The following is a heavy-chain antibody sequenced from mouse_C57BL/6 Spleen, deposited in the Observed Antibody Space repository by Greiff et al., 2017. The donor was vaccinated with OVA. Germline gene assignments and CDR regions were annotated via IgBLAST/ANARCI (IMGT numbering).Heavy chain of an antibody. V-gene: IGHV1-64*01. Sequence: VQLQQPGAELVKPGASVKLSCKASGYTFTSYWMHWVKQRPGQGLEWIGMIHPNSGSTNYNEKFKSKATLTVDKSSSTAYMQLSSLTSEDSAVYYCARWGSSYGWYVDVWGTGTTVTVSS. J-gene: IGHJ1*03. D-gene: IGHD1-1*01. CDR2: IHPNSGST. CDR3: ARWGSSYGWYVDV. CDR1: GYTFTSYW.